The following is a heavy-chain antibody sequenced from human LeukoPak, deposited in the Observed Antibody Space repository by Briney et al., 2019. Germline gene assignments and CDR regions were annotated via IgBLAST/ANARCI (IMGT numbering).Heavy chain of an antibody. J-gene: IGHJ5*02. CDR2: ISGSGGST. D-gene: IGHD6-13*01. V-gene: IGHV3-23*01. CDR1: GFTFSSYA. CDR3: AKEIAAAANWFDP. Sequence: GGSLRLSWAASGFTFSSYAMGWFRKAPGKGLEGVSAISGSGGSTYYADSVKGRFTISRDNSKNTLYLQMNSLRAEDTAVYYCAKEIAAAANWFDPWGQGTLVTVSS.